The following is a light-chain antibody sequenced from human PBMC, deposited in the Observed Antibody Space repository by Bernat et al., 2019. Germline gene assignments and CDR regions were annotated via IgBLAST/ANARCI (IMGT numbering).Light chain of an antibody. CDR3: PPYHSSSPYT. CDR1: QSISRW. J-gene: IGKJ2*01. Sequence: DIQMTQSPSTLSASVGDRVTMTCRASQSISRWLAWYQQKPGQAPKLLIYKASNLESGVPSRFSGSGSGSEFNLTISSLQPDDLSTYYCPPYHSSSPYTFGQGTIVEIK. V-gene: IGKV1-5*03. CDR2: KAS.